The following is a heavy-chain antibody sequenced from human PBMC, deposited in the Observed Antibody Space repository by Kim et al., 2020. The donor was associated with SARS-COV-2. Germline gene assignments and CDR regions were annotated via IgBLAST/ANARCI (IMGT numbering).Heavy chain of an antibody. CDR1: GFTFSSYA. V-gene: IGHV3-23*03. J-gene: IGHJ3*01. D-gene: IGHD2-15*01. Sequence: GGSLRLSCAASGFTFSSYAMSWVRQAPGKGLEWVSVIYSGGSSTYYADSVKGRFTISRDNSKNTLYLQMNSLRAEDTAVYYCAKTLTLGYCSGGSCYPDAFDLWGQGTMVTVSS. CDR3: AKTLTLGYCSGGSCYPDAFDL. CDR2: IYSGGSST.